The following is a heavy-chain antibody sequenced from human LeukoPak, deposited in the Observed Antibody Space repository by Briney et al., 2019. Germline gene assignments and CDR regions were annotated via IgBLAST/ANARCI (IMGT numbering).Heavy chain of an antibody. CDR1: GFTFSSYA. V-gene: IGHV3-23*01. D-gene: IGHD3-3*01. Sequence: PGGSLRLSCAASGFTFSSYAMSWVRQAPGKGLEWVSAISGSCGSTYYGDSVKGRFTISRDNSKNTLYLQMNSLRAEDTAVYYCASENRITIFGVVPALDAFDIWGQGTMVTVSS. J-gene: IGHJ3*02. CDR2: ISGSCGST. CDR3: ASENRITIFGVVPALDAFDI.